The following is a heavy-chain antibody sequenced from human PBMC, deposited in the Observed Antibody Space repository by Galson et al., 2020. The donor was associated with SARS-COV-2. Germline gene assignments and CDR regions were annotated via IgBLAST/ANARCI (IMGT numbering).Heavy chain of an antibody. CDR2: IKHDGSEK. V-gene: IGHV3-7*03. CDR3: ARVDCSGGGCYPGNH. Sequence: GGSLRLSCEASGFGFNYYWMSWVRQAPGRGLEWVANIKHDGSEKYYVDSVKGRFTISRDNPKNSLYLQMNNLRVEDTAVYHCARVDCSGGGCYPGNHWGRGTLVTVSS. CDR1: GFGFNYYW. J-gene: IGHJ5*02. D-gene: IGHD2-15*01.